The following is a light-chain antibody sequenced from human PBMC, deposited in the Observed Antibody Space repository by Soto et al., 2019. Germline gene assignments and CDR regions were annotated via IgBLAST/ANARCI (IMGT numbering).Light chain of an antibody. Sequence: EIVLTQSPATLSSFPGYRVRIYCRASQYINTRLAWYQHRPGQAPRLLIYQTSIRAAGIPARFSASGSGTDFTLTISDVQPEDFALYYCHQRQSWPRKFGQGTRWIS. CDR2: QTS. CDR3: HQRQSWPRK. J-gene: IGKJ1*01. V-gene: IGKV3-11*01. CDR1: QYINTR.